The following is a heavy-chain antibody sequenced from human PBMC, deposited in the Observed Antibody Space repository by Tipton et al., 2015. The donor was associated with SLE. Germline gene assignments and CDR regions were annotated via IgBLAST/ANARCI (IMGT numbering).Heavy chain of an antibody. D-gene: IGHD5-18*01. Sequence: QVQLVQSGAEVRQPGASVKLSCQASGYAFTGYYIHWVRQATGQGLEWMGWMNPYSGNAGSAQKFQGRVTMTRNTSISTAYMELSSLTSEDTAIYYCARVRVDTAMGVFDFWGQGTLVTVSS. CDR1: GYAFTGYY. CDR3: ARVRVDTAMGVFDF. V-gene: IGHV1-8*02. CDR2: MNPYSGNA. J-gene: IGHJ4*02.